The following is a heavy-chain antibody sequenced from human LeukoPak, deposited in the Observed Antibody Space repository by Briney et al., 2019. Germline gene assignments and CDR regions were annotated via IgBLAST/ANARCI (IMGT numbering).Heavy chain of an antibody. CDR1: GFTFSNNW. D-gene: IGHD6-13*01. Sequence: PGGSLRLSCAASGFTFSNNWMTWVRQAPGKGLEWVASVKKDGSEKYYVDSVKGRFTISRDNAKNSLYLQMNSLRAEDTAVYYCAPHIMAAAGDYWGQGTLVTVSS. V-gene: IGHV3-7*01. CDR2: VKKDGSEK. CDR3: APHIMAAAGDY. J-gene: IGHJ4*02.